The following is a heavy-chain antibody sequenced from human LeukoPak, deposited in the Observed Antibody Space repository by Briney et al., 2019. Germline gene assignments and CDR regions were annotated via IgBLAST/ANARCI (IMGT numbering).Heavy chain of an antibody. Sequence: GGSLRLSCAASGFTFSSHWMNWVRQAPGKGLEWVANIKQDGSEKYYVDSVKGRFTISRDNARKSVYLQMNSLRAEDTAVYYCARARGAGPGAHFDCWGQGTLVTVSS. J-gene: IGHJ4*02. CDR1: GFTFSSHW. V-gene: IGHV3-7*03. CDR3: ARARGAGPGAHFDC. CDR2: IKQDGSEK. D-gene: IGHD3-10*01.